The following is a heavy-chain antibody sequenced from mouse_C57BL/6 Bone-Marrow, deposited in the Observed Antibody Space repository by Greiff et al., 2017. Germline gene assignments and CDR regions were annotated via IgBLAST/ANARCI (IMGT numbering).Heavy chain of an antibody. J-gene: IGHJ1*03. Sequence: EVQLQQSGPELVKPGASVKISCKASGYTFTDYYMNWVKQSHGKSLEWIGDINPNNGGTSYNQKFKGKATLTGDKSSSAAYMELRSLTSEDSAVYYCASRLGRNVTYWYFDVWGTGTTVTVSS. CDR2: INPNNGGT. D-gene: IGHD2-12*01. V-gene: IGHV1-26*01. CDR3: ASRLGRNVTYWYFDV. CDR1: GYTFTDYY.